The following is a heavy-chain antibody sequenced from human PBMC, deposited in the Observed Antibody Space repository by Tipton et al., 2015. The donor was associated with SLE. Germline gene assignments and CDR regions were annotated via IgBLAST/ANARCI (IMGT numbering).Heavy chain of an antibody. D-gene: IGHD1-26*01. CDR3: AREKTGGSYYPFTFDY. CDR1: GVTVSSNY. J-gene: IGHJ4*02. Sequence: SLRLSCAASGVTVSSNYMSWVRQAPGKGLEWVAVIWYDGSNKYYADSVKGRFTISRDNSKNTLYLQMNSLRAEDTAVYYCAREKTGGSYYPFTFDYWGQGTLVTVSS. CDR2: IWYDGSNK. V-gene: IGHV3-33*08.